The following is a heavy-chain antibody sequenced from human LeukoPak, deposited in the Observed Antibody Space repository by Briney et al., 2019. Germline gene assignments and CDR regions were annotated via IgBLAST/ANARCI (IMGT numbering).Heavy chain of an antibody. Sequence: GGSLRLSCAASGFAFSNSWMTWVRQAPGKGLEWVANINHDGSEKYYVDSMKGRFTISRDNVKNSLYLQVNSLRAEDTAVYYCARDPGHGGISDYWGQGTLVTVSS. CDR2: INHDGSEK. CDR1: GFAFSNSW. J-gene: IGHJ4*02. D-gene: IGHD3-16*01. CDR3: ARDPGHGGISDY. V-gene: IGHV3-7*01.